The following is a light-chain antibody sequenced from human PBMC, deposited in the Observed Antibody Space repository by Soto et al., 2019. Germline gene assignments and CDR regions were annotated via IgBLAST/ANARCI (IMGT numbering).Light chain of an antibody. Sequence: QSALIQPASVSGSPGQSITISCTGTRSDVGSYHLVSWYQEEPGNVPKVMIYDVSKRPSGVSNRFSGSKSGNTASLTISGLQAEDEADYYCCSYAGSSTLVFGGGTKLTVL. CDR2: DVS. CDR3: CSYAGSSTLV. V-gene: IGLV2-23*02. CDR1: RSDVGSYHL. J-gene: IGLJ2*01.